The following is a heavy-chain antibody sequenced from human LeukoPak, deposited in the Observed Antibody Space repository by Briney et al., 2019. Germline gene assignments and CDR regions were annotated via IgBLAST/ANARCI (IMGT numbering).Heavy chain of an antibody. J-gene: IGHJ3*02. V-gene: IGHV1-69*13. CDR1: GGTFSSYA. Sequence: GASVKVSCKASGGTFSSYAISWVRQAPGQGLEWMGGIIPIFGTANYAQKFQGRVTITADESTSTAYMELSSLRSEDTAVYYCARDPPNYYDSSGYYEPFDIWGQGTMVTVSS. CDR3: ARDPPNYYDSSGYYEPFDI. CDR2: IIPIFGTA. D-gene: IGHD3-22*01.